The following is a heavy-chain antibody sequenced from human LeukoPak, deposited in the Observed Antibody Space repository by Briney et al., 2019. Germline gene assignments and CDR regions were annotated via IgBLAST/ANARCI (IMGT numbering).Heavy chain of an antibody. CDR3: VRHGLGSIWFGIDY. CDR2: IYPGDSDP. D-gene: IGHD6-13*01. Sequence: HGESLKISCEGSGYTFNTYWIGWVRQMPGKGLEWMGIIYPGDSDPRYSPSFQGQVTISAHKSISTAYLQWTSLKASDSAMYYRVRHGLGSIWFGIDYWGQGTLVTVSS. CDR1: GYTFNTYW. V-gene: IGHV5-51*01. J-gene: IGHJ4*02.